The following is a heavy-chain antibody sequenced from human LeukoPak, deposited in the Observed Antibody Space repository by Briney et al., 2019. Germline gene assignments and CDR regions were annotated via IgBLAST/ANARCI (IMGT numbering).Heavy chain of an antibody. D-gene: IGHD4-17*01. Sequence: SETLSLTCTVSGGSISSYYWSWIRQPPGKGLEWIGYIYYSGSTNYNPSLKSRVTISVDTSKNQFSLKLSSVTAAGTAVYYCAAHSDYGGLGNWGQGTLVTVSS. CDR3: AAHSDYGGLGN. CDR2: IYYSGST. V-gene: IGHV4-59*01. J-gene: IGHJ4*02. CDR1: GGSISSYY.